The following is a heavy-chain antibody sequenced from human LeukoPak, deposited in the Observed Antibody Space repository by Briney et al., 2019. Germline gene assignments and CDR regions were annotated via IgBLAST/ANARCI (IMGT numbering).Heavy chain of an antibody. V-gene: IGHV3-48*03. D-gene: IGHD1-26*01. CDR1: GFIFSSYE. CDR2: ISSSGRTM. J-gene: IGHJ3*02. CDR3: ARDLWYSGSRAPPRAFDI. Sequence: PGGSLRLSCEPSGFIFSSYEVNWVRQAPGKGLEWVTFISSSGRTMYYADSMKGRFTVSRDNAKNSVYLQMNSLRAEDTAVYYCARDLWYSGSRAPPRAFDIWGQGTMVTVSS.